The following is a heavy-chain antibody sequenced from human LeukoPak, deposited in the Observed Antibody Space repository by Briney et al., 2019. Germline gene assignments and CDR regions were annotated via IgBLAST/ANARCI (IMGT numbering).Heavy chain of an antibody. J-gene: IGHJ6*03. CDR1: GFTFDDYA. D-gene: IGHD3-22*01. V-gene: IGHV3-43*02. CDR2: ISGDGGST. CDR3: AKADSSGYYNYYYYYMDV. Sequence: TGGSLRLSCAASGFTFDDYAMHWVRQAPGKGLEWVSLISGDGGSTYYADSVKGRFTISRDNSKNSLYLQMNSLRTEDTALNYCAKADSSGYYNYYYYYMDVWGKGTTVTVSS.